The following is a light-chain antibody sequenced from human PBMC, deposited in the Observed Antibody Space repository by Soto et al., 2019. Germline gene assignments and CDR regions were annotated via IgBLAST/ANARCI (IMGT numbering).Light chain of an antibody. CDR2: DAS. CDR3: QHYNNRPPLM. CDR1: QSVNTN. Sequence: ETVMTQSPATLSVSLGKRATLSCRASQSVNTNLAWYQHKPGQAPRLLIYDASTRATDVPARFSGSGSGTEFTLTISGLQSEDFAVYYCQHYNNRPPLMFGPGTKVEI. V-gene: IGKV3-15*01. J-gene: IGKJ1*01.